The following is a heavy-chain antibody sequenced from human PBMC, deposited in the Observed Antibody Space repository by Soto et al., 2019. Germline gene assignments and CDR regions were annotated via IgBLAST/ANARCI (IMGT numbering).Heavy chain of an antibody. CDR2: IIPNFDTP. V-gene: IGHV1-69*01. CDR3: AVGMVREILIFESSGMHV. Sequence: QVHLVQSGAEVKKTGSSVKVSCKTSGGSFNNYAVSWVRQAPGQGLEWMGGIIPNFDTPNYAQKFQDRVNINADESTSTVYMELRSLRSNDTAVYYCAVGMVREILIFESSGMHVWGQGTTVIVSS. J-gene: IGHJ6*02. CDR1: GGSFNNYA. D-gene: IGHD3-10*01.